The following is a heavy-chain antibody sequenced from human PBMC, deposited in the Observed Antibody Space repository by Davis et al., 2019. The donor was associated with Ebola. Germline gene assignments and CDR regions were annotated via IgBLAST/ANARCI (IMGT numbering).Heavy chain of an antibody. Sequence: SETLSLTCTVSGGSISSYYWSWIRQPPGKGLEWIGYIYYSGSTNYNPSLKSRVTISVDTSKNQFSLKLSSVTAADTAVYYCARRELEQFDYWGQGTLVTVSS. D-gene: IGHD1-1*01. CDR2: IYYSGST. CDR1: GGSISSYY. CDR3: ARRELEQFDY. V-gene: IGHV4-59*08. J-gene: IGHJ4*02.